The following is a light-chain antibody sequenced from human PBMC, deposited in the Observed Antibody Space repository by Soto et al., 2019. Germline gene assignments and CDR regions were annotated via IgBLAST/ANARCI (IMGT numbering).Light chain of an antibody. CDR2: AAA. CDR3: QQSYSTLPYT. V-gene: IGKV1-39*01. Sequence: DIQMTQSPSSLSASVGDRVTIICRASQSISNYLSWYQQRPGKAPKLLIYAAASLQSGVPSRFSGSGSGTHFTLTISSVQPADFATYYCQQSYSTLPYTFGQGTKLEIK. CDR1: QSISNY. J-gene: IGKJ2*01.